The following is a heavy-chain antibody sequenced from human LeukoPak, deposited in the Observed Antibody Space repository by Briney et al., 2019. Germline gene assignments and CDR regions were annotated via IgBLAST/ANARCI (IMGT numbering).Heavy chain of an antibody. J-gene: IGHJ4*02. D-gene: IGHD1-26*01. CDR3: ARGRGGSYYSVVWGYYFDY. Sequence: SETLSLTCAVYGGSLSGCYWSWIRQPPGKGLEWIGEINHSGSTNYNPSLKSRVTISVDTSKNQFSLKLSSVTAADTAVYYCARGRGGSYYSVVWGYYFDYWGQGTLVTASS. CDR2: INHSGST. CDR1: GGSLSGCY. V-gene: IGHV4-34*01.